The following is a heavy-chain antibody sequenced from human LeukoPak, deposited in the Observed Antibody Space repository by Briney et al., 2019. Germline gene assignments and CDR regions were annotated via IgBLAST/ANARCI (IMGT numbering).Heavy chain of an antibody. Sequence: GGSLRLSCAASGFTFDGYAMHWVRQAPGKGLEWVSGISWDSGAKGYADSVKGRFTISRDNAKNSLYLQMDSLRAEDTALYYCAKDYGGNHWFDYWGQGTLVTVSS. D-gene: IGHD4-23*01. CDR3: AKDYGGNHWFDY. J-gene: IGHJ4*02. CDR1: GFTFDGYA. V-gene: IGHV3-9*01. CDR2: ISWDSGAK.